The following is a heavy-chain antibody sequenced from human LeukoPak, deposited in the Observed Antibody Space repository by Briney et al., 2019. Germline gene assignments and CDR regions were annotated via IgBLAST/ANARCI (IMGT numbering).Heavy chain of an antibody. Sequence: SQTLSLTCTVSGGSISSGSYYWSWIRQPAGKGLEWIGYIYYSGSTNYNPSLKSRVTISVDTSKNQFSLKLSSVTAADTAVYYCARGVYSGYSYYFDYWGQGTLVTVSS. CDR3: ARGVYSGYSYYFDY. V-gene: IGHV4-61*10. CDR1: GGSISSGSYY. D-gene: IGHD5-12*01. CDR2: IYYSGST. J-gene: IGHJ4*02.